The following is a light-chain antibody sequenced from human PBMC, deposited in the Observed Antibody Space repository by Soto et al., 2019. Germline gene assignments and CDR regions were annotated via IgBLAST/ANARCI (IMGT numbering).Light chain of an antibody. J-gene: IGLJ3*02. CDR1: SSNIGAGYD. CDR2: GNI. CDR3: QSYDNTMSGSGV. Sequence: QSVLTQPHSVSGAPGQRVTISCTGTSSNIGAGYDVHWYQQLRGTAPKLLISGNINRPSGVPDRFSGSRSGTSASLAITGLQAEDEADYYCQSYDNTMSGSGVFGGGTKLTVL. V-gene: IGLV1-40*01.